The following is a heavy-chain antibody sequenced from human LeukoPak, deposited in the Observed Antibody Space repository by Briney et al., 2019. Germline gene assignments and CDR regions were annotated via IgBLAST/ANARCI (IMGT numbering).Heavy chain of an antibody. CDR1: GFTVSSNY. J-gene: IGHJ6*03. CDR2: ISSSGSTI. V-gene: IGHV3-11*04. Sequence: GGSLRLSCAASGFTVSSNYMSWVRQAPGKGLEWVSYISSSGSTIYYADSVKGRFTISRDNAKNSLYLQMNSLRAEDTAVNYFAREGQDNYYYYYMDVWGKGTTVTVSS. CDR3: AREGQDNYYYYYMDV.